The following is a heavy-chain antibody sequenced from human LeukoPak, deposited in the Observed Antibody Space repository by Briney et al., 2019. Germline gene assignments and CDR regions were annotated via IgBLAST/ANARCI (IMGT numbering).Heavy chain of an antibody. V-gene: IGHV3-30*04. CDR1: GFTFSSYA. J-gene: IGHJ5*02. CDR2: ISYDGSNK. D-gene: IGHD2-15*01. CDR3: ARWDILGYCSGGSCYSRPFDP. Sequence: GGSLRLSCAASGFTFSSYAMHWVRQAPGKGLEWVAVISYDGSNKYYADSVKGRFTISRDNSKNTLYLQMNSLRAEDTAVYYCARWDILGYCSGGSCYSRPFDPWGQGTLVTVSS.